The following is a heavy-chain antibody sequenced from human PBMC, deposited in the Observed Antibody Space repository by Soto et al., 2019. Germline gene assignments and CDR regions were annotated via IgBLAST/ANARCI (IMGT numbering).Heavy chain of an antibody. V-gene: IGHV4-34*01. CDR2: INHSGST. CDR1: GGSFSGYY. D-gene: IGHD2-2*02. CDR3: ARGSCSSTSCYRIYYFDY. J-gene: IGHJ4*02. Sequence: QVQLQQWGAGLLKHSETLSLTCAVYGGSFSGYYWSWIRQPPGEGKGWIGEINHSGSTNYNPSRNIRVTISVDTSKNQFSLKLSSVTAADTAVYYCARGSCSSTSCYRIYYFDYWGQGTLVTVSS.